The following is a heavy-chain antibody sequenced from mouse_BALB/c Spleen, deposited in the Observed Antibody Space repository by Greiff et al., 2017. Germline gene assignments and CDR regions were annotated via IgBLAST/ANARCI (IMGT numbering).Heavy chain of an antibody. CDR2: ISNGGGST. CDR1: GFTFSSYT. V-gene: IGHV5-12-2*01. J-gene: IGHJ2*01. D-gene: IGHD1-2*01. CDR3: ARSTTAFDY. Sequence: EVMLVESGGGLVQPGGSLKLSCAASGFTFSSYTMSWVRQTPEKRLEWVAYISNGGGSTYYPDTVKGRFTISRDNAKNTLYLQMSSLKSEDTAMYYCARSTTAFDYWGQGTTLTVSS.